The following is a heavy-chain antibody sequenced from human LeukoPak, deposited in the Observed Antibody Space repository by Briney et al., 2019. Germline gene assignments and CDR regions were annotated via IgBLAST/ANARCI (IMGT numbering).Heavy chain of an antibody. V-gene: IGHV3-7*01. CDR2: IKQDGSEK. Sequence: GGTLRLSCAASGFTSSSYWLSWVRQAPGKGLEWVANIKQDGSEKNYVDSVKGRFTISRDNAKNSLFLQMNSLRPEDTAVYYCARDSGRLNYWGQGTLVTVSS. CDR3: ARDSGRLNY. D-gene: IGHD6-19*01. CDR1: GFTSSSYW. J-gene: IGHJ4*02.